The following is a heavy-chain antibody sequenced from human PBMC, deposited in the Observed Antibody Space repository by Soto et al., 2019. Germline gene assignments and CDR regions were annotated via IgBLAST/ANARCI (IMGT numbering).Heavy chain of an antibody. V-gene: IGHV3-23*01. Sequence: EVPLLESGGGLVQPGGSLRLSCAASGFSFHTFEMSWVRQAPGRGLEWVSFISDDGSRTYYADAVKGRFTISRDNSKYPLYLQMNSRTVEETAVYACVKGGWLDFWGQGTLVTVSS. CDR2: ISDDGSRT. CDR1: GFSFHTFE. CDR3: VKGGWLDF. J-gene: IGHJ5*01.